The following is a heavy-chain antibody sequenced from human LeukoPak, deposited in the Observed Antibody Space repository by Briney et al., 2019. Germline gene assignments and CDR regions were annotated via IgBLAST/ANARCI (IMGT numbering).Heavy chain of an antibody. Sequence: SETLSLTCTVSGGSISSYYWSWIRQPAGKGLEWIGRIYTSGSTNYNPSLKSRVTMSVDTSKNQFSLKLSSVTAADTAVYYCARLNGDYYDSSGLTDNWFDPWGQGTLVTVSS. V-gene: IGHV4-4*07. CDR3: ARLNGDYYDSSGLTDNWFDP. J-gene: IGHJ5*02. CDR2: IYTSGST. D-gene: IGHD3-22*01. CDR1: GGSISSYY.